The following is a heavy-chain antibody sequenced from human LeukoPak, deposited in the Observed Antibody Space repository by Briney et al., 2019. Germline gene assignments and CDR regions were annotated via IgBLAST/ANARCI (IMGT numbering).Heavy chain of an antibody. D-gene: IGHD2-21*01. Sequence: GGSLRLSCAASGFTFSSYAMSWVRQAPGKGLEWVSYISNSAILYADSVKGRFTISRDNARNSLYLQMNSLRAEDTAVYYCAINGCYRGVCAFDIWGQGTMVTVSS. CDR2: ISNSAI. CDR3: AINGCYRGVCAFDI. V-gene: IGHV3-48*01. J-gene: IGHJ3*02. CDR1: GFTFSSYA.